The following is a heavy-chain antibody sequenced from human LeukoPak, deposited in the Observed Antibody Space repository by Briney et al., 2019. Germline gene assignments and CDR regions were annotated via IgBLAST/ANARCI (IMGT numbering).Heavy chain of an antibody. J-gene: IGHJ3*02. D-gene: IGHD3-22*01. V-gene: IGHV3-30*04. CDR1: GFTFSSYA. Sequence: GGSLRLSCAASGFTFSSYAMHWVRQAPGKGLEWEAVISYDGSNKYYADSVKGRFTISRDNSKNTLYLQMNSLRAEDTAVYYCARERTYYYDSSGYASAFDIWGQGTMVTVSS. CDR3: ARERTYYYDSSGYASAFDI. CDR2: ISYDGSNK.